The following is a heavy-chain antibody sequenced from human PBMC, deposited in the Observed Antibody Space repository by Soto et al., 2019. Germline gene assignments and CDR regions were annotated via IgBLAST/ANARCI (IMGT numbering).Heavy chain of an antibody. Sequence: SETLSLTCTVSGGSISSYYWSWIRQPPGKGLEWIGYIYYSGSTNYNPSLKCRVTISVDTSKNQFSLQLNSVTPGDTAVYYCARGSYTSTWYWGQGTLVTVTS. V-gene: IGHV4-59*12. D-gene: IGHD6-13*01. CDR1: GGSISSYY. J-gene: IGHJ4*02. CDR2: IYYSGST. CDR3: ARGSYTSTWY.